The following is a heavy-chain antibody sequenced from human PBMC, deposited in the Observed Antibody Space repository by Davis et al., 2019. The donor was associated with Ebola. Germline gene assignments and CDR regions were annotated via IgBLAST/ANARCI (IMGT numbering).Heavy chain of an antibody. J-gene: IGHJ3*01. Sequence: GESLKISCVASGLTFSSYDMQWVRQTAGEGLEWVSSIGTDGDPHYADSAKGRFTISRENAKNSLYLQMNYLNAGDTALYYCARGDSSTWRLGFAFDVWGQGTVVTVSS. CDR1: GLTFSSYD. D-gene: IGHD6-13*01. V-gene: IGHV3-13*05. CDR2: IGTDGDP. CDR3: ARGDSSTWRLGFAFDV.